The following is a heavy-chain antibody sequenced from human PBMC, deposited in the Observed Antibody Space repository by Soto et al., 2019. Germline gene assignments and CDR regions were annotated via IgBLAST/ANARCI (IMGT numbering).Heavy chain of an antibody. CDR1: GFTFSSYG. V-gene: IGHV3-30*18. D-gene: IGHD3-22*01. J-gene: IGHJ4*02. Sequence: GGSLRLSCAASGFTFSSYGMHWVRQAPGKGLEWVAVISYDGSNKYYADSVKGRFTISRDNSKNTLYLQMSSLRAEDTAVYYCAKNTWGYYDSSGYYSGGGDDYWGQGTLVTVSS. CDR2: ISYDGSNK. CDR3: AKNTWGYYDSSGYYSGGGDDY.